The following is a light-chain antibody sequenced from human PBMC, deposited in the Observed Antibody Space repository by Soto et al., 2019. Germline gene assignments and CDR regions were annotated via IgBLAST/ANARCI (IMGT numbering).Light chain of an antibody. CDR2: EVS. CDR3: CSYAGSDVI. Sequence: QSALTQPASVSGSPGQSITISCTGTSSDVGSYNLVSWYQQHPGKAPKLMISEVSKRPSGVSNRFSGSKSGNTASLTISGLQAEDEADYYCCSYAGSDVIFGGGTKVT. J-gene: IGLJ2*01. V-gene: IGLV2-23*02. CDR1: SSDVGSYNL.